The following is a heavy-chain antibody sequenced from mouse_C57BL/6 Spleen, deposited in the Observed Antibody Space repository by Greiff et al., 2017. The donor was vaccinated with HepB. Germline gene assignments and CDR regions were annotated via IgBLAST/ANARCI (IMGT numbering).Heavy chain of an antibody. CDR1: GYTFTSYW. CDR3: AREDGYPSYWYFDV. CDR2: IHPNSGST. J-gene: IGHJ1*03. V-gene: IGHV1-64*01. Sequence: QVHVKQPGAELVKPGASVKLSCKASGYTFTSYWMHWVKQRPGQGLEWIGMIHPNSGSTNYNEKFKSKATLTVDKSSSTAYMQLSSLTSEDSAVYYCAREDGYPSYWYFDVWGTGTTVTVSS. D-gene: IGHD2-3*01.